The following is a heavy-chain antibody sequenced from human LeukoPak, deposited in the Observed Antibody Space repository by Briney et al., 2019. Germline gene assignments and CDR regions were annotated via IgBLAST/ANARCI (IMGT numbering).Heavy chain of an antibody. V-gene: IGHV3-30-3*01. Sequence: GGSLRLSCAASGFTFSSYAMHWVRQAPGKGLEWVAVISYDGSNKYYADSVKGRFTISRDNSENTLYLQMNSLRAEDTAVYYCAVPPTVTTWDYWGQGTLVTVSS. CDR1: GFTFSSYA. CDR3: AVPPTVTTWDY. D-gene: IGHD4-17*01. J-gene: IGHJ4*02. CDR2: ISYDGSNK.